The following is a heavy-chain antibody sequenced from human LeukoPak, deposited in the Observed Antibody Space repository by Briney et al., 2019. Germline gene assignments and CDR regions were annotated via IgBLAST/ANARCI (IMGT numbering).Heavy chain of an antibody. CDR2: IYHSGST. D-gene: IGHD1-20*01. V-gene: IGHV4-30-2*01. Sequence: PSETLSLTCTVSGVSISSGGYYWSWIRQPPGKGLEWIGYIYHSGSTYYNPSLKSRVTISVDRSKNQFSLKLSSVTAADTAVYYCASPRLTGPYWYFDLWGRGTLVTVSS. CDR3: ASPRLTGPYWYFDL. CDR1: GVSISSGGYY. J-gene: IGHJ2*01.